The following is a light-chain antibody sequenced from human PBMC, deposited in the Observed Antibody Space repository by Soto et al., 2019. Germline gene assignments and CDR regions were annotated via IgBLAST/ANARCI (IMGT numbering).Light chain of an antibody. CDR2: GAS. Sequence: EIVMTQSPATLSVSPGERATLSCRASQSVSSKLAWYQQKPGQGPRLLIYGASSRATGNPTRFSGSRSGTDFTLTTSSLHSEDFAVYYCQHYSTWLWTFGQGTMVEI. CDR3: QHYSTWLWT. J-gene: IGKJ1*01. V-gene: IGKV3-15*01. CDR1: QSVSSK.